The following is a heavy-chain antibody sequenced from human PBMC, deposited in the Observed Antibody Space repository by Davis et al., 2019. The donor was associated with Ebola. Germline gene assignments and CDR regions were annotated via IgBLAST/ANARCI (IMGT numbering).Heavy chain of an antibody. CDR3: AREREPDWYFDL. CDR2: IYYSGST. J-gene: IGHJ2*01. V-gene: IGHV4-59*11. D-gene: IGHD1-14*01. CDR1: GVSINTHY. Sequence: PGGSLRLSCTVSGVSINTHYWSWIRQPPGKGLEWIGSIYYSGSTYYNPSLKSRVTMSVDTSKNQFSLKLSSVTAADTAVYYCAREREPDWYFDLWGRGTLVTVSS.